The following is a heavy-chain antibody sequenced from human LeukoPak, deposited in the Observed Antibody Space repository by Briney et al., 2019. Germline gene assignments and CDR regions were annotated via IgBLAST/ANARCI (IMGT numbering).Heavy chain of an antibody. J-gene: IGHJ4*02. Sequence: GGSLRLSCAASGFTFDDYAMHWVRQAPGKGLDWVSGICWNSGSIGYADSVKGRFTISRDNAKNSLYLQMNSLRAEDTALYYCAKGKRSGYYYVELDYWGQGTLVTVSS. CDR2: ICWNSGSI. D-gene: IGHD3-22*01. V-gene: IGHV3-9*01. CDR1: GFTFDDYA. CDR3: AKGKRSGYYYVELDY.